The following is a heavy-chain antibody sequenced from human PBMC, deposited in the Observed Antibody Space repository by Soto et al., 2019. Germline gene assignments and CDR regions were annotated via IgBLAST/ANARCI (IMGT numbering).Heavy chain of an antibody. D-gene: IGHD3-10*01. CDR1: GGSISTSYY. CDR2: IYYTGST. CDR3: ATVWFGESQH. J-gene: IGHJ1*01. Sequence: QLQLQESGPGLVKPSETLSLTCTVSGGSISTSYYWGWIRQPPGKGLEWIGSIYYTGSTYYNPSLKSRVTISVHTSKNQFSLKLSSVPAADTAVYYCATVWFGESQHWGQGTLVTVSS. V-gene: IGHV4-39*01.